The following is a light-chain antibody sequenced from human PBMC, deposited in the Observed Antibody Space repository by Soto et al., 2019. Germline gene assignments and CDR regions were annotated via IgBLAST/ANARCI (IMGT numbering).Light chain of an antibody. CDR3: QHYNTYPIT. CDR1: QAISNY. CDR2: AAS. V-gene: IGKV1-16*02. Sequence: DIQMTQSPSSLSASVGDRVTITCRASQAISNYVAWFQQKPGKAPKSLIYAASSLRSGVPSKFSGSGSGTDFTLNISNLQPEDFATYYCQHYNTYPITFGQGTRLEI. J-gene: IGKJ5*01.